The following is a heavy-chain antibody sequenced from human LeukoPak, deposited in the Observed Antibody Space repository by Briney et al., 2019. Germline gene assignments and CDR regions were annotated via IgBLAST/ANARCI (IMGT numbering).Heavy chain of an antibody. CDR1: GGSFSSYY. V-gene: IGHV4-59*01. CDR3: ARWGGCTSSSCDCDY. Sequence: PSETLSLTCTVSGGSFSSYYWSWIRQPPGKGLEWIGYISYSGSTNYNPSLKSRVTISIDTSKNQFSLKLSSVTAADTAVYYCARWGGCTSSSCDCDYWGQGTLVTVSS. J-gene: IGHJ4*02. D-gene: IGHD2-8*01. CDR2: ISYSGST.